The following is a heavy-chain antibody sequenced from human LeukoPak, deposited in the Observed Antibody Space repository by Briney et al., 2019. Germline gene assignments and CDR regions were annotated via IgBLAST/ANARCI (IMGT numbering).Heavy chain of an antibody. CDR1: GYSISSGYY. Sequence: PSETLSLTCTVSGYSISSGYYWGWIRQPPGKGLEWIGSIYHSGSTYHNPSLKSRVTISVDTSKNQFSLKLSSVTAADTAVYYCARDQGVIEGYDYWGQGTLVTVSS. J-gene: IGHJ4*02. CDR3: ARDQGVIEGYDY. D-gene: IGHD2/OR15-2a*01. V-gene: IGHV4-38-2*02. CDR2: IYHSGST.